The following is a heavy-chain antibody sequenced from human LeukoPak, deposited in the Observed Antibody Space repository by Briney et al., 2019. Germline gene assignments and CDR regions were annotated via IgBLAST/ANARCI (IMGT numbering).Heavy chain of an antibody. CDR1: GGSFSGYY. J-gene: IGHJ5*02. CDR2: INLCGST. CDR3: ARGQQLWSNWFDP. D-gene: IGHD5-18*01. V-gene: IGHV4-34*01. Sequence: SETLSLTCAVYGGSFSGYYWSWIRQPPRQGLEWIGEINLCGSTNYNPPLKSRLTISVDTSKNQFSLKLSPVTAADSAVYYCARGQQLWSNWFDPWGQGTLVTVSS.